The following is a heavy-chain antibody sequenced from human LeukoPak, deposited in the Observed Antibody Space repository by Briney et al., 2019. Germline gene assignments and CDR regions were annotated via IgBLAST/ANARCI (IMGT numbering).Heavy chain of an antibody. V-gene: IGHV3-66*02. D-gene: IGHD6-13*01. CDR3: ARDSSSWYGRFDP. Sequence: GGSLRLSCTASGFTFSNYWMTWVRQAPGKGLEWVSVIYSGGSTYYADSVKGRFTISRDNSKNTLYLQMNSLRAEDTAVYYCARDSSSWYGRFDPWGQGTLVTVSS. CDR1: GFTFSNYW. CDR2: IYSGGST. J-gene: IGHJ5*02.